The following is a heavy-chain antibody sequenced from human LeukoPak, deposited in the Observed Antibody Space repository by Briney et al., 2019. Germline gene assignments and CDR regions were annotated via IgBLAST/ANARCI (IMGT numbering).Heavy chain of an antibody. V-gene: IGHV4-38-2*02. CDR2: IYHSGST. D-gene: IGHD6-13*01. J-gene: IGHJ6*03. CDR3: ARGSYSSSWYGLRYYYYMDV. Sequence: SETLSLTCTVSGYSISSGYYWGWIRQPPGKGLEWIGSIYHSGSTYYNPSLKSRVTISVDTSKNQFSLKLSSVTAADTAVYYCARGSYSSSWYGLRYYYYMDVWGKGTTVTVSS. CDR1: GYSISSGYY.